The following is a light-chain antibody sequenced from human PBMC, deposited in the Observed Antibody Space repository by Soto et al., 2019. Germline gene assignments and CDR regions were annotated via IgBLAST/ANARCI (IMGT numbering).Light chain of an antibody. J-gene: IGKJ1*01. Sequence: EIVMTQFPATLSKSPGESATFSCRASQSIGTKLAWYQQRPCQAPRLLMYGASTGATGIPARFSGSGSGTEFTLTISSLQSEDFAVYYCQQYSDWVWTFGRGTKVEIK. CDR1: QSIGTK. CDR2: GAS. V-gene: IGKV3D-15*01. CDR3: QQYSDWVWT.